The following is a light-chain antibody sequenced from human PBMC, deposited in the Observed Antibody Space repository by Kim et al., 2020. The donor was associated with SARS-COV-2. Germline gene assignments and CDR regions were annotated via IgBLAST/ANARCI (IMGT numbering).Light chain of an antibody. J-gene: IGKJ3*01. CDR2: KVS. CDR3: MQGTHWPFT. V-gene: IGKV2-30*01. CDR1: QILVYSDGNIY. Sequence: PASISCRASQILVYSDGNIYLNWFHQRPGQSPRRLIYKVSNRDSGVPDRFSGSWSGTDFTLQISRVEAEDVGVYYCMQGTHWPFTFGPGTKVDIK.